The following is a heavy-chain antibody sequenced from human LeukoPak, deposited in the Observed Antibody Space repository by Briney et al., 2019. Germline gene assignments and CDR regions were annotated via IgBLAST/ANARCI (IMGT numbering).Heavy chain of an antibody. V-gene: IGHV5-51*01. J-gene: IGHJ4*02. Sequence: GESLKISCKAFGYSFTSYWIGWVRQMPGKSLEWMGIIYPGDSDTRYSPSFQGQVTISADKSISTAYLQWSSLKASDTAIYYCARTHSSSWPYSFDYWGQGTLVTVSS. CDR1: GYSFTSYW. CDR3: ARTHSSSWPYSFDY. CDR2: IYPGDSDT. D-gene: IGHD6-13*01.